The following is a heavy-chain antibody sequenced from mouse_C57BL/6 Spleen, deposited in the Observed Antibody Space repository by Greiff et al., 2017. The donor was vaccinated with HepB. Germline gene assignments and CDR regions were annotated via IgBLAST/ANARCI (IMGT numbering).Heavy chain of an antibody. V-gene: IGHV1-15*01. CDR1: GYTFTDYE. D-gene: IGHD2-1*01. CDR3: TTGNSGY. J-gene: IGHJ2*01. Sequence: QVQLKESGAELVRPGASVTLSCKASGYTFTDYEMHWVKQTPVHGLEWIGAIDPETGGTAYNQKFKGKAILTADKSSSTAYMELRSLTSEDSAVYYCTTGNSGYWGQGTTLTVSS. CDR2: IDPETGGT.